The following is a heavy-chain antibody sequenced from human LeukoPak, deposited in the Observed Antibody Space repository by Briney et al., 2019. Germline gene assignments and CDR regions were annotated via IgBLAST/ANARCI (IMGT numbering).Heavy chain of an antibody. CDR1: GYTFTSYG. J-gene: IGHJ5*02. CDR3: ARDNARIAAAGNWFDP. V-gene: IGHV1-18*01. D-gene: IGHD6-13*01. CDR2: ISAYNGNK. Sequence: ASVKVSCKASGYTFTSYGISWVRQAPGQGLEWMGWISAYNGNKNYVQKLQGRVTMTTDTSTSTPYMKLRSLRSDDTAVYYCARDNARIAAAGNWFDPWGQGTLVTVSS.